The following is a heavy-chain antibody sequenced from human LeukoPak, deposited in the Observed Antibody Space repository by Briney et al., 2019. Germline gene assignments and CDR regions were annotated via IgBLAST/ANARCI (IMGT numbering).Heavy chain of an antibody. V-gene: IGHV3-7*01. D-gene: IGHD3-22*01. J-gene: IGHJ4*02. Sequence: LSGGPLRFSCAASGFTFSSYWMSWVRQAPGKGREWVANIKQDGSEKYYVDSVKGRFTISRDNAQNSLYLQMNSLRAEDTAVYYCAREAYYYDSSEPWGQGTLVTVSS. CDR1: GFTFSSYW. CDR3: AREAYYYDSSEP. CDR2: IKQDGSEK.